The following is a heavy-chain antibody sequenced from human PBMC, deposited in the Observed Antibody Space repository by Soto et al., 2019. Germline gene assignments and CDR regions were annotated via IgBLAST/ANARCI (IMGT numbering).Heavy chain of an antibody. CDR2: IYYSGST. V-gene: IGHV4-59*08. CDR1: GGSISSYY. Sequence: QVQLQESGPGLVKPSETLSLTCTVSGGSISSYYWSWIRQPPGKGLEWIGYIYYSGSTNYNPSLTRRVTISVDTSKNQFSLKLSSVTAADTAVYYCASPGGTWGQGTLVTVSS. D-gene: IGHD3-16*01. CDR3: ASPGGT. J-gene: IGHJ5*02.